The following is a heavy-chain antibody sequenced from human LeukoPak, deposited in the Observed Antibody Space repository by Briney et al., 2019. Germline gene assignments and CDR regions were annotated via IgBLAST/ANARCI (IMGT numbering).Heavy chain of an antibody. Sequence: GASVKVSCKASGYTFTSYGISWVRQAPGQGLEWMGWISAYNGNTNYAQKLQGRVTMTTDTSTSTAYMELRSLRSDDTAVYYCARAGDQYCSGGRCPMGYWGQGTLVTVSS. D-gene: IGHD2-15*01. J-gene: IGHJ4*02. CDR3: ARAGDQYCSGGRCPMGY. CDR1: GYTFTSYG. CDR2: ISAYNGNT. V-gene: IGHV1-18*01.